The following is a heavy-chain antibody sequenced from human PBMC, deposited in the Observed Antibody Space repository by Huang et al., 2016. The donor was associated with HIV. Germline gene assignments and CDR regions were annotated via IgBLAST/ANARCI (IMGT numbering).Heavy chain of an antibody. Sequence: QVQLQESGPGLVKPSETLSLTCTVSGGSMSSYYWSWIRQPPGKGLEWIGYIYYSGRTNYNPSLKRRVTISVDTSKNQFSLRLSSVTAADTAVYYCASASIAARRWFDPWGQGSLVTVSS. CDR3: ASASIAARRWFDP. CDR2: IYYSGRT. CDR1: GGSMSSYY. J-gene: IGHJ5*02. D-gene: IGHD6-6*01. V-gene: IGHV4-59*01.